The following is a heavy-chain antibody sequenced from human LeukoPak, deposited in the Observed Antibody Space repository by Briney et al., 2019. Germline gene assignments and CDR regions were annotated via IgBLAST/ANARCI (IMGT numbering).Heavy chain of an antibody. J-gene: IGHJ4*02. Sequence: PGGSLRLSCAASGFTFSSYSMNWVRQAPGKGLEWVSYISSSSSTIYYADSVKGRFTISRDNAKNSLYLQMNSLRAEDTAVYYCARDGPRVDYDFWSGHDYWGQGTLVTVSS. CDR2: ISSSSSTI. D-gene: IGHD3-3*01. CDR1: GFTFSSYS. V-gene: IGHV3-48*01. CDR3: ARDGPRVDYDFWSGHDY.